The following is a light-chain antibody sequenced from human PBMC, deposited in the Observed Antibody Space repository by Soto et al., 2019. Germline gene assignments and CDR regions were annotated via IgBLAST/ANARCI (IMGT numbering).Light chain of an antibody. Sequence: ETVLTQSPGTLSLSPGERATLSCRASQSLGRNFLAWYQQKPGQAPRLLIYGTSTRATGIPDRFSGSGSGADFPLTINRLEPEDFAVYYCQQYGGSPMYTFGQGTKLEIK. V-gene: IGKV3-20*01. CDR2: GTS. CDR1: QSLGRNF. CDR3: QQYGGSPMYT. J-gene: IGKJ2*01.